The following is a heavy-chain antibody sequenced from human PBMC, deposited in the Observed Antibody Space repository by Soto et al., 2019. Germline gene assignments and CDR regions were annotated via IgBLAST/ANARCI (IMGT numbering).Heavy chain of an antibody. CDR1: GVAMNDYY. J-gene: IGHJ6*02. CDR2: IFTNGNT. Sequence: QVQLQESGPGLVKPSETLSLTCYVSGVAMNDYYWSWICQTAGRGLEWIGRIFTNGNTNYNPSLRGRLTMSVDMSTNQVSLRLTSVTAADTAVYYCASGPLVSRYYGLNVWGQGTTVTVSS. CDR3: ASGPLVSRYYGLNV. V-gene: IGHV4-4*07.